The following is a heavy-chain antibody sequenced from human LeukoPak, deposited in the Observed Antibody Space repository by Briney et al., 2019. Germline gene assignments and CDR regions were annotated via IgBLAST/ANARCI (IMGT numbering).Heavy chain of an antibody. CDR3: AAPGGHYFYGLDV. V-gene: IGHV1-58*01. J-gene: IGHJ6*02. D-gene: IGHD3-16*01. Sequence: ASVKVSCKGSGFTFTNSAVQWVRQARGQRLEWIGWIGAGSGSTNYAQKFQERVTFTRDMSTGTAYMELSSLRSEDTAVYYCAAPGGHYFYGLDVWGQGTTVTVSS. CDR1: GFTFTNSA. CDR2: IGAGSGST.